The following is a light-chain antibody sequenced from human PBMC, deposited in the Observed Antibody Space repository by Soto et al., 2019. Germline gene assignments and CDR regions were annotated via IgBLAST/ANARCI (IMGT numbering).Light chain of an antibody. V-gene: IGKV1-27*01. CDR2: GAS. Sequence: DTQMTQSPSSLSASLGDRVTITCRASQGITNFLAWYQQKPGKAPQLLIYGASTLQSGVPSRFSGSGSGTDFTLPISSLQPEDVATYYCQKYNTGASITFGEGTRVEI. CDR1: QGITNF. CDR3: QKYNTGASIT. J-gene: IGKJ5*01.